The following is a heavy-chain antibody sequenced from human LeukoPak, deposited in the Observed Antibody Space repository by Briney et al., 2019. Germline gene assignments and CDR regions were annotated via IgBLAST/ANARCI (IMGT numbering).Heavy chain of an antibody. CDR3: AKVRVDTAMGYFDY. Sequence: GGSLRLSCTASGFTFSSYNMNWVRQAPGKGLEWVSSISSSISIYYADSVKGRFTISRDNSKNTLYLQMNSLRAEDTAVYYCAKVRVDTAMGYFDYWGQGTLVTVSS. D-gene: IGHD5-18*01. CDR2: ISSSISI. J-gene: IGHJ4*02. CDR1: GFTFSSYN. V-gene: IGHV3-21*01.